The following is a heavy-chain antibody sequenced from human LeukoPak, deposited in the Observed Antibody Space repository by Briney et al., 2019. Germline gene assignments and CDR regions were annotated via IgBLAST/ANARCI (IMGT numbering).Heavy chain of an antibody. D-gene: IGHD2-21*02. Sequence: GGSLRLSCAASGFTFSSYAMPWVRQAPGRGLEYVSAISSNGGSTYYANSVKGRFTISRDNSKNTLYLQMGSLRAEDMAVYYCARAPCGGDCYSGFDYWGQGTLVTVSS. CDR1: GFTFSSYA. CDR3: ARAPCGGDCYSGFDY. CDR2: ISSNGGST. J-gene: IGHJ4*02. V-gene: IGHV3-64*01.